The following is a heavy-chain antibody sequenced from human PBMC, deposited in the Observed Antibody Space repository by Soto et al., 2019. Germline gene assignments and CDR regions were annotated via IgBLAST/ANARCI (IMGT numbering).Heavy chain of an antibody. CDR1: GGSVSSGIYY. J-gene: IGHJ4*02. D-gene: IGHD3-10*01. CDR2: IYYIGST. CDR3: ARGPVAGGFDY. Sequence: PSETLSLTCTVSGGSVSSGIYYWSWIRQPPGKGLEWIGYIYYIGSTNYNPSLKSRVTISVDTSKNQFSLKLSSVTAADTAVYYCARGPVAGGFDYWGQGTLVTVSS. V-gene: IGHV4-61*01.